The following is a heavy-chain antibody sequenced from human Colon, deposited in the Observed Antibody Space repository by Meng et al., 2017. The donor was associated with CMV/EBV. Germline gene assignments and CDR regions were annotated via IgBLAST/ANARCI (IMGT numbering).Heavy chain of an antibody. J-gene: IGHJ5*02. D-gene: IGHD1-26*01. CDR2: ISGSGGST. V-gene: IGHV3-23*01. CDR3: AKRKTYSGSSGGFDP. Sequence: GESLKLPCAAPGFTFSSYAMSWVRQAPGTGLEWVSAISGSGGSTYYADSVKGRFTITRDKSKNTLYLQMNSLRAEDTAVYYCAKRKTYSGSSGGFDPWGQGTLVTVSS. CDR1: GFTFSSYA.